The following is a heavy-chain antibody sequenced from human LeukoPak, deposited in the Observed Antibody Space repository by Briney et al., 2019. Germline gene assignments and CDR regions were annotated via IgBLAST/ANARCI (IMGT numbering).Heavy chain of an antibody. Sequence: ASVKVSCKASGGTFSSYAISWVRQAPGQGLEWMGGIIPIFGTANYAQKFQGRVTITADKSTSTAYMELSSLRSEDTAVYYCARVDGYSSGLTSRTHNWFDPWGQGTLVTVSP. CDR1: GGTFSSYA. V-gene: IGHV1-69*06. J-gene: IGHJ5*02. D-gene: IGHD6-19*01. CDR2: IIPIFGTA. CDR3: ARVDGYSSGLTSRTHNWFDP.